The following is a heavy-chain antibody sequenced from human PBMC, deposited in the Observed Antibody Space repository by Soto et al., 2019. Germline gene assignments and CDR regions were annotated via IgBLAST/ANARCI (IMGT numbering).Heavy chain of an antibody. CDR1: GYTFTSYD. V-gene: IGHV1-8*01. J-gene: IGHJ3*02. D-gene: IGHD2-8*01. CDR3: ARGAADIVLMVYAMVDAFDI. CDR2: MNPNSGNT. Sequence: ASVKVSCKASGYTFTSYDINWVRQATGQGLEWMGWMNPNSGNTGYAQKFQGRVTMTRNTSISTAYMELSSLRSEDTAVYYCARGAADIVLMVYAMVDAFDIWGQGTMGTV.